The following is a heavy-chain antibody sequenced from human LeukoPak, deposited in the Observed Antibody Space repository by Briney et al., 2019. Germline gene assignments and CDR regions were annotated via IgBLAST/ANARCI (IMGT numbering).Heavy chain of an antibody. Sequence: SETLSLTCTVSGGSISSSSYYWGWIRQPPGKGLEWIGSIYYSGSTYYNPSLKSRVTISVDTSKNQFSLKLSSVTAADTAVYYCARRFWFGELFQGENWFDPWGQGTLVTVSS. CDR1: GGSISSSSYY. V-gene: IGHV4-39*01. CDR2: IYYSGST. CDR3: ARRFWFGELFQGENWFDP. D-gene: IGHD3-10*01. J-gene: IGHJ5*02.